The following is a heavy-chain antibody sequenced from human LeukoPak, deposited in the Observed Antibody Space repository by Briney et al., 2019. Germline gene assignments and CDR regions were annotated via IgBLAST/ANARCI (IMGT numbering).Heavy chain of an antibody. CDR2: INHSGST. J-gene: IGHJ6*03. CDR3: AREEPRGSYVRYYYMDV. Sequence: SETLSLTCAVYGLSFSGYYWSWIRQPPGKGLEWIGEINHSGSTNYNPSLKSRVTISVDTSKNQFSLKLSSVTAADTAVYYCAREEPRGSYVRYYYMDVWGKGTTVTVSS. CDR1: GLSFSGYY. V-gene: IGHV4-34*01. D-gene: IGHD1-26*01.